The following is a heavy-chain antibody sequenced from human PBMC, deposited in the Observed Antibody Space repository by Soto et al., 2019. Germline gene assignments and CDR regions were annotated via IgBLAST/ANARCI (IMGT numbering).Heavy chain of an antibody. CDR1: GASITSFF. CDR2: ISTSESS. J-gene: IGHJ6*02. V-gene: IGHV4-4*07. Sequence: LSLTCSVSGASITSFFCTWVRQSAGKGLEWIGRISTSESSTNNPSLKSRVTMPIDTSKNQIFLRLTSVTAADTAVYYCASLGRNYYYGMDVWGQGTTVTVSS. CDR3: ASLGRNYYYGMDV.